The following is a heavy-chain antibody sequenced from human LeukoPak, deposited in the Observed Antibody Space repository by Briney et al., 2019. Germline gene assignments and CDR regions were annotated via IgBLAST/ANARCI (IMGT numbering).Heavy chain of an antibody. CDR3: AREYCSSTSCYIDY. CDR2: IYHSGST. J-gene: IGHJ4*02. V-gene: IGHV4-30-2*01. D-gene: IGHD2-2*02. Sequence: SETLSPTCAVSGGSISSGGYSWSWIRQPPGKGLEWIGYIYHSGSTYYNPSLKSRVTISVDRSKNQFSLKLSSVTAADTAVYYCAREYCSSTSCYIDYWGQGTLVTVSS. CDR1: GGSISSGGYS.